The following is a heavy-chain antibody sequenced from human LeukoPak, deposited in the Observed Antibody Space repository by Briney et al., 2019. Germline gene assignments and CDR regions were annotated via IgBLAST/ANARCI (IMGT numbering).Heavy chain of an antibody. V-gene: IGHV4-4*07. J-gene: IGHJ4*02. CDR2: IYTSGST. D-gene: IGHD1-26*01. CDR3: ARSGGSGTYYDGSFDY. Sequence: SDTLSLTCTVSGGSITSYYWNWIRQPAGKGLEWIGRIYTSGSTNYNPSLKSRVTMSVDTSKNQFSLKLSSVTAADTAVYYCARSGGSGTYYDGSFDYWGQGTLVTVSS. CDR1: GGSITSYY.